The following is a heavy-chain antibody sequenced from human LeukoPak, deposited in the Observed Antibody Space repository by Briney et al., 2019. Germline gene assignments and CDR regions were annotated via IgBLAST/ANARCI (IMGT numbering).Heavy chain of an antibody. V-gene: IGHV3-69-1*02. CDR2: ICATI. CDR1: GFTFRDHC. Sequence: GGSLRLSCEASGFTFRDHCVNWVRQAPGKGLEWVSYICATISYADSVRGRFTISRDNAKNSLYLEMNSLRDEDTAVYYCVRDFDYNFDYWGQGALVTVSS. CDR3: VRDFDYNFDY. D-gene: IGHD4-11*01. J-gene: IGHJ4*02.